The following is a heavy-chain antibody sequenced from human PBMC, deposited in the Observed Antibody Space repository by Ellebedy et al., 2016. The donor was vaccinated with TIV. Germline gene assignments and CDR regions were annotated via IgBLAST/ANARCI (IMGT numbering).Heavy chain of an antibody. CDR2: IYHSGSA. V-gene: IGHV4-30-2*01. Sequence: MPSATLSLTCVVFGDPISSDGHSGSWIRQPPGRGLIWIGYIYHSGSAYYNPSLKRRLSISIDKSNNHFSLKLSSVTAADTAIYYCARTPFGGMDVWGRGIKVIVSS. CDR3: ARTPFGGMDV. CDR1: GDPISSDGHS. J-gene: IGHJ6*02. D-gene: IGHD2-15*01.